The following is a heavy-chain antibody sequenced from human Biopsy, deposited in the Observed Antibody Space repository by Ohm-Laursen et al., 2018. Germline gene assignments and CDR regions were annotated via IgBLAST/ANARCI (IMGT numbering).Heavy chain of an antibody. D-gene: IGHD1-26*01. J-gene: IGHJ2*01. V-gene: IGHV4-59*08. Sequence: SETLSLTWTVSGGSISSYYWSWIRQPPGKGLEWIGYIYYTGSTNYNPSLKSRVTISVDTSMNHLYLRLTSVTAADTAVYYCARHAPSYSGSYWRYFDLWGRGTLVTVSS. CDR1: GGSISSYY. CDR3: ARHAPSYSGSYWRYFDL. CDR2: IYYTGST.